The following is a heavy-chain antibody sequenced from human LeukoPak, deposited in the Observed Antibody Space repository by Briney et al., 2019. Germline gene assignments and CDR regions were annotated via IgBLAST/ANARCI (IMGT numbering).Heavy chain of an antibody. J-gene: IGHJ3*02. CDR2: ISSSSSYI. D-gene: IGHD2-15*01. Sequence: GGSLRLSCAASGFTFSTYSMNWVRQAPGKGLEWVSSISSSSSYIYYADSLKGRFTISRDNAKNSLYLQMNSLRAEDTAVYYCAGDMVGGAFDIWGQGTMVTVSS. CDR1: GFTFSTYS. CDR3: AGDMVGGAFDI. V-gene: IGHV3-21*01.